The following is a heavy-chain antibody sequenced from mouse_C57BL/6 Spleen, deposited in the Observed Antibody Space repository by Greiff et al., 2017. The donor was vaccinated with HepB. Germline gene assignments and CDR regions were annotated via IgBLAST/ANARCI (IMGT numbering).Heavy chain of an antibody. J-gene: IGHJ4*01. V-gene: IGHV5-17*01. CDR1: GFTFSDYG. CDR2: ISSGSSTI. D-gene: IGHD3-2*02. CDR3: ARWAAQARYYYAMDY. Sequence: EVKVVESGGGLVKPGGSLKLSCAASGFTFSDYGMHWVRQAPEKGLEWVAYISSGSSTIYYADTVKGRFTISRDNAKNTLFLQMTSLRSEDTAMYYCARWAAQARYYYAMDYWGQGTSVTVSS.